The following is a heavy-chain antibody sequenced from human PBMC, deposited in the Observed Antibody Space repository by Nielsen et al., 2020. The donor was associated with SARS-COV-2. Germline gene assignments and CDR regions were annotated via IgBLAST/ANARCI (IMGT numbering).Heavy chain of an antibody. J-gene: IGHJ2*01. CDR1: GFTFSSYW. D-gene: IGHD3-3*01. Sequence: GGSLRLSCAASGFTFSSYWMNWVRQAPGKGLEWVSMISASSSDIYYADSVKGRFTISRDNSKNTLYLQMNSLRAEDTAVYYCARDPEGLFWYFDLWGRGTLVTVSS. V-gene: IGHV3-21*01. CDR2: ISASSSDI. CDR3: ARDPEGLFWYFDL.